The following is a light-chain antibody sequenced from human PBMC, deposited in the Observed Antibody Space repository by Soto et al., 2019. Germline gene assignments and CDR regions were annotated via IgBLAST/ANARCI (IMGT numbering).Light chain of an antibody. CDR1: SGNRNYK. Sequence: QPVLTQPPSASASLGASVTLTCTLNSGNRNYKVDWYQQRPGKGPRFVMRVGTGGIVGSKGDGIPDRFSVLGSGLNRYLTIKNIQEEDESDYHCGADHGSGSNPMWVFGGGTKLTVL. CDR3: GADHGSGSNPMWV. CDR2: VGTGGIVG. V-gene: IGLV9-49*01. J-gene: IGLJ2*01.